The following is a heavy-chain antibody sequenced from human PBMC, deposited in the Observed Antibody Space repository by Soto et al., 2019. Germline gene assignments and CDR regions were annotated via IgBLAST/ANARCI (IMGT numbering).Heavy chain of an antibody. CDR1: GYTFTSYG. Sequence: ASVKVSCKASGYTFTSYGISWVRQAPGQGLEWMGWISAYNGNTNYAQKLQGRVTMTTDTSTSTAYMELRSLRSDDTAVYYCARDSVVAVAGTGFDPWGQGTLVTVS. V-gene: IGHV1-18*04. D-gene: IGHD6-19*01. CDR3: ARDSVVAVAGTGFDP. CDR2: ISAYNGNT. J-gene: IGHJ5*02.